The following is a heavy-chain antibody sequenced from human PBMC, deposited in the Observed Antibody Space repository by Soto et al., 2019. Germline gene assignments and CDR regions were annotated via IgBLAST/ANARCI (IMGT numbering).Heavy chain of an antibody. CDR3: AKRRGEGFFDP. CDR1: GFTFSNFV. Sequence: EVHLLESGGGLVRPGGSLRLSCTASGFTFSNFVMGWVRRAPGKGLEWVSAIGGTSGSTYYADSVKGRFTISRDNSKDSLSLQMNSLGAEDTALYYCAKRRGEGFFDPWGRGTLVTVSS. J-gene: IGHJ2*01. D-gene: IGHD3-10*01. CDR2: IGGTSGST. V-gene: IGHV3-23*01.